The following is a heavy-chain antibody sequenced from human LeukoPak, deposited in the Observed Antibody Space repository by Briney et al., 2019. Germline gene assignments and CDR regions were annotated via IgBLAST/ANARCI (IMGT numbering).Heavy chain of an antibody. CDR3: ARVEYCSSTSCHENGFFDY. CDR2: ISSSGSTI. CDR1: GFTFSSYE. D-gene: IGHD2-2*01. Sequence: QPGGSLRLSCAASGFTFSSYEMNWVRQAPGKGLEWVSYISSSGSTIYSADSVKGRFTISRDNAKNSLYLQMNSLRAEDTAVYYCARVEYCSSTSCHENGFFDYWGQGTLVTVSS. J-gene: IGHJ4*02. V-gene: IGHV3-48*03.